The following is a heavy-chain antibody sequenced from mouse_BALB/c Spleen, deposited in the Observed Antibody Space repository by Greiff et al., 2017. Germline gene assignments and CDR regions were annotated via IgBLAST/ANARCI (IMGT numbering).Heavy chain of an antibody. CDR2: ISYSGST. CDR3: ARYYAMDY. Sequence: VQLKESGPGLVKPSQSLSLTCTVTGYSITSDYAWNWIRQFPGNKLEWMGYISYSGSTSYNPSLKSRISITRDTSKNQFFLQLNSVTTEDTATYYCARYYAMDYWGQGTSVTVSS. CDR1: GYSITSDYA. V-gene: IGHV3-2*02. J-gene: IGHJ4*01.